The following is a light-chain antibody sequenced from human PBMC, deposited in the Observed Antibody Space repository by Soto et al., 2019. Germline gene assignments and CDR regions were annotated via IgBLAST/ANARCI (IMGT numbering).Light chain of an antibody. J-gene: IGKJ1*01. V-gene: IGKV1-27*01. CDR2: AAS. Sequence: DIQMTQSPSSLSASVGDRVTITCRASQGISNYLAWYQQKPGKVPKLLIYAASTLQSGVPSRFSGSGSGTEFTLTISVLQPEDVATYYCQKYNSAAWRVGQGTEVEIK. CDR3: QKYNSAAWR. CDR1: QGISNY.